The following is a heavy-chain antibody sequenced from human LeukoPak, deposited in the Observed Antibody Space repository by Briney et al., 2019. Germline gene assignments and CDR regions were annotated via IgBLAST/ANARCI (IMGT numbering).Heavy chain of an antibody. CDR1: GFTFSSYG. CDR2: ISYDGSNK. J-gene: IGHJ4*02. CDR3: AKDLSRYCSSTSCRIFDY. D-gene: IGHD2-2*01. Sequence: PGGSLRLSCAASGFTFSSYGMHWVRQAPGKGLEWVAVISYDGSNKYYADSVKGRFTISRDNSKNTLYLQMNSLRAEDTAVYYCAKDLSRYCSSTSCRIFDYWGQGTLVTVSS. V-gene: IGHV3-30*18.